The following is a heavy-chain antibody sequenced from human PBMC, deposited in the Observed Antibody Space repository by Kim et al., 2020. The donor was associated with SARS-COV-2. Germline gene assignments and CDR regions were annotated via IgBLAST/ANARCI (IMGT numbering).Heavy chain of an antibody. V-gene: IGHV4-34*01. CDR1: GGSFSGYY. J-gene: IGHJ5*02. CDR3: ARGRYYVWGSYRPNWFDP. D-gene: IGHD3-16*02. Sequence: SETLSLTCAVYGGSFSGYYWSWIRQPPGKGLEWIGEINHSGSTNYNPSLKSRVTISVDTSKNQFSLKLSSVTAADTAVYYCARGRYYVWGSYRPNWFDPWGQGTLVTVSS. CDR2: INHSGST.